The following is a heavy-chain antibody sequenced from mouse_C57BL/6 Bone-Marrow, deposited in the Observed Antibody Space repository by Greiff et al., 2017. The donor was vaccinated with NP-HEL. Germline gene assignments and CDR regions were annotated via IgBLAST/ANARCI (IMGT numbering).Heavy chain of an antibody. D-gene: IGHD1-1*01. CDR3: ASYYGSSYVYFDV. CDR2: INPNNGGT. J-gene: IGHJ1*03. Sequence: EVQLQQSGPELVKPGASVKISCKASGYTFTDYYMNWVKQSHGKSLEWIGDINPNNGGTSYNQKFKGKATLTVDKSSSTAYMELRSLTSEDSAVYYCASYYGSSYVYFDVWGTGTTVTVSS. V-gene: IGHV1-26*01. CDR1: GYTFTDYY.